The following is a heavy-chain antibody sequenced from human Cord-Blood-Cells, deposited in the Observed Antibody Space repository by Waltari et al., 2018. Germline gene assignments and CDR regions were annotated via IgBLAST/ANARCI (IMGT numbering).Heavy chain of an antibody. CDR3: ASGVVTGGGWFDY. D-gene: IGHD2-21*02. CDR1: GGPISSYY. V-gene: IGHV4-59*01. Sequence: QVQLQESGPGLVKPSETLSLTCTVSGGPISSYYWSWIRQPPGKGLEWIGYIYYSGSTNYNPSLKSRVTISVDTSKNQFSLKLSSVTAADTAVYYCASGVVTGGGWFDYWGQGTLVTVSS. J-gene: IGHJ4*02. CDR2: IYYSGST.